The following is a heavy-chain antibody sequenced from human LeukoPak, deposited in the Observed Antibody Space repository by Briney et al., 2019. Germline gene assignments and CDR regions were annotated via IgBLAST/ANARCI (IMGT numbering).Heavy chain of an antibody. Sequence: PGGSLRLSCAASGFRFNKDWMSWVRQAPGKGLEWVANIKQDGSEMYYVDSVEGRFTISRDNSKNTLYLHMNSLRAEDTAVYYCAKDRGQIYYNYYMDVWGKGTTVTVSS. D-gene: IGHD3-10*01. V-gene: IGHV3-7*03. CDR2: IKQDGSEM. J-gene: IGHJ6*03. CDR3: AKDRGQIYYNYYMDV. CDR1: GFRFNKDW.